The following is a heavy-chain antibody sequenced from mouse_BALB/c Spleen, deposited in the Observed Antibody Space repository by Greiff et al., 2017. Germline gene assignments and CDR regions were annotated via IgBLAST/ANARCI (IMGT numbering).Heavy chain of an antibody. Sequence: VQLQQSGAELARPGASVKMSCKASGYTFTSYTMHWVKQRPGQGLEWIGYINPSSGYTNYNQKFKDKATLTADKSSSTAYMQLSSLTSEDSAVYYCARSGPYGNYIYYARDYWGQGTSVTVSS. D-gene: IGHD2-1*01. CDR1: GYTFTSYT. J-gene: IGHJ4*01. V-gene: IGHV1-4*01. CDR3: ARSGPYGNYIYYARDY. CDR2: INPSSGYT.